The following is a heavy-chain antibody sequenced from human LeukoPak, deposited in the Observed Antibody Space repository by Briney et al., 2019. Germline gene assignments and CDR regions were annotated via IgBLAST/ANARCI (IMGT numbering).Heavy chain of an antibody. CDR1: GGSISSYY. Sequence: PSETLSLTCTVSGGSISSYYWSWIRQPAGKGLEWIGRIYTSGSTNYNPSLKSRVTISVDTSKNQFSLKLSSVTAADTAVYYCARKHPVTTQGLRPRAGFFDLWGRGTLVTVSS. V-gene: IGHV4-4*07. CDR3: ARKHPVTTQGLRPRAGFFDL. D-gene: IGHD4-17*01. CDR2: IYTSGST. J-gene: IGHJ2*01.